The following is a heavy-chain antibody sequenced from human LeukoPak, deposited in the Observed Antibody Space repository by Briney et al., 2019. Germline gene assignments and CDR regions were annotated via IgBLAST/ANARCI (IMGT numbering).Heavy chain of an antibody. CDR3: ASQPRYCSGGSCSDAFDI. D-gene: IGHD2-15*01. CDR2: IYYSGST. CDR1: GGSISSYY. Sequence: SETLSLTCTVSGGSISSYYWSWIRQPPGKGLEGIGYIYYSGSTNYNPSLKRRVTISVDTSKNQFSLKLSSVTAADTAVYYCASQPRYCSGGSCSDAFDIWGQGTMVTVSS. J-gene: IGHJ3*02. V-gene: IGHV4-59*01.